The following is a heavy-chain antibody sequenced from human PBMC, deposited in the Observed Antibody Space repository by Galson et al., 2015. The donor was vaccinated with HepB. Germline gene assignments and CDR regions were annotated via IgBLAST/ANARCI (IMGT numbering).Heavy chain of an antibody. CDR1: GFTFSSNA. V-gene: IGHV3-23*01. CDR3: AKDQRSSRASRYDWFDP. CDR2: ISDRGGST. J-gene: IGHJ5*02. D-gene: IGHD6-25*01. Sequence: SLRLSCAASGFTFSSNAMTWVRQAPGKGLDWVSSISDRGGSTYYADTVTGRFTISRDNSKNTLYLQMNSLRVEDTAVYYCAKDQRSSRASRYDWFDPWGQGTLVTVSS.